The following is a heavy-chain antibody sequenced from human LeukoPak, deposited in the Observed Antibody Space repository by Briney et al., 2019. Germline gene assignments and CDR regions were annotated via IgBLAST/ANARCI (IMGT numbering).Heavy chain of an antibody. CDR1: GFTVSGNY. CDR3: ARDVSGFDY. CDR2: IKQDGSEK. V-gene: IGHV3-7*01. Sequence: GGSLRLSCAASGFTVSGNYMSWVRQAPGKGLEWVANIKQDGSEKYYVDSVKGRFTISRDNAKNSLYLQMNSLRAEDTAVYYCARDVSGFDYWGQGTLVTVSS. D-gene: IGHD6-25*01. J-gene: IGHJ4*02.